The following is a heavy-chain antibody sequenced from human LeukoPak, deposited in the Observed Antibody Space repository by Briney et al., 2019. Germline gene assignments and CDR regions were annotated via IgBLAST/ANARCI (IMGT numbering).Heavy chain of an antibody. Sequence: PGGSLRLSCAASGFTFSNYGMHWVRQAPGKGLEWVAFLRRDGSDKYYADSVKGRFTISRDNSKNTVYLQMNSLRPEDTAVYYCAKDHGQNFDYWGQGTLVTVSS. CDR1: GFTFSNYG. CDR2: LRRDGSDK. V-gene: IGHV3-30*02. J-gene: IGHJ4*02. CDR3: AKDHGQNFDY.